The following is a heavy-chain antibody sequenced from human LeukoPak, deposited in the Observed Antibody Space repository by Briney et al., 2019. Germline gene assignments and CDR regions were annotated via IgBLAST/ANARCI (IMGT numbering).Heavy chain of an antibody. CDR3: ARDYGDVGAFDI. Sequence: GGSLRLSCAAFGFTFSTYLMSWVRQAPGKGLEWVANIKQDGSEKYYVDSVKGRFTVSRDNAKNSLYLQVNSLRAEDTAVYYCARDYGDVGAFDISGEGTMVTVSS. CDR1: GFTFSTYL. J-gene: IGHJ3*02. V-gene: IGHV3-7*01. CDR2: IKQDGSEK. D-gene: IGHD7-27*01.